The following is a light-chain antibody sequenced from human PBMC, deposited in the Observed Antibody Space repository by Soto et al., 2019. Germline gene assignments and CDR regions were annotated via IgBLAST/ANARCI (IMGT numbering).Light chain of an antibody. CDR3: SSYTTSNTYV. CDR1: SSDVGGNNR. J-gene: IGLJ1*01. V-gene: IGLV2-18*02. Sequence: QSALTQPPSVSGSPGQSVAISCTGSSSDVGGNNRVSWYHQPPGTAPKLIIYDVTNRPSGVPDRFSGSKSGNTASLTISGLQAEDEADYYCSSYTTSNTYVFGTGTKLTVL. CDR2: DVT.